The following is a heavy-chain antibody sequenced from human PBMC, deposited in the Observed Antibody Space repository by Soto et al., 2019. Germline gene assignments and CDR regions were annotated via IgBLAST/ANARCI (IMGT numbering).Heavy chain of an antibody. J-gene: IGHJ6*02. CDR2: IIHIFGTA. V-gene: IGHV1-69*06. CDR3: ARGLYCYYGMDV. CDR1: GGTFSSYA. Sequence: QVQLVQSGAEVKKPGSSVKVSCKASGGTFSSYAISWVRQAPGQGLEWMGGIIHIFGTANYAQKVQCRVTITADKSTSTAYMELSSLRSEDTAVYYCARGLYCYYGMDVWGQGTTVTVSS.